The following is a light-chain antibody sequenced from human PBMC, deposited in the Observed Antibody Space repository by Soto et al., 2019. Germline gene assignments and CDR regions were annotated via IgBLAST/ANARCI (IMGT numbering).Light chain of an antibody. Sequence: AIRMTQSPSSFSASTGDRVTITCRASQGISSYLAWYQQKPGKAPKLLIYAASTLQSGVPSRFSGSGSGTDFTLTIICLKSEDFANYYWQQYYSYPEGLTFGGGTKVEIK. CDR3: QQYYSYPEGLT. CDR1: QGISSY. CDR2: AAS. V-gene: IGKV1-8*01. J-gene: IGKJ4*01.